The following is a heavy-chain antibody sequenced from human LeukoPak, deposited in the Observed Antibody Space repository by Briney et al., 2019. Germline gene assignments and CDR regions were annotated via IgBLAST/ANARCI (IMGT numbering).Heavy chain of an antibody. J-gene: IGHJ4*02. CDR2: ISWNSGSI. D-gene: IGHD3-16*02. V-gene: IGHV3-9*01. Sequence: PGGSLRLSCAASGLTFDDYAMHWVRQAPGKGLEWVSGISWNSGSIGYADSVKGRFTISRDNAKKFLYLQMNSLRAEDTAFYYCARGLFGELSPDFDYWGQGTLVTVSS. CDR3: ARGLFGELSPDFDY. CDR1: GLTFDDYA.